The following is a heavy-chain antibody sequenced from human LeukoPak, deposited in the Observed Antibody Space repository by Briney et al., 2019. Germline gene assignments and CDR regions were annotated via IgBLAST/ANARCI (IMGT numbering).Heavy chain of an antibody. Sequence: PVRSLRLSCAASGFPFSGCSMNWVRQAPGKGLEWVSSICSSSSYIYYVDSVKGRFTISRDNAKNALYLLMNRLRAEDTAVYYCASASCSGSSCYFGYFDYWGQGTLVTF. CDR2: ICSSSSYI. D-gene: IGHD2-15*01. CDR3: ASASCSGSSCYFGYFDY. V-gene: IGHV3-21*04. CDR1: GFPFSGCS. J-gene: IGHJ4*02.